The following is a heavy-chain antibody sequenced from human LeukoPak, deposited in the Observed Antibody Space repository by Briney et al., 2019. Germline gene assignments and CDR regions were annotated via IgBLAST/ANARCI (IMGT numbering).Heavy chain of an antibody. V-gene: IGHV3-23*01. CDR2: TSGSGGST. J-gene: IGHJ3*02. D-gene: IGHD3-16*02. Sequence: GGSLRLSCLASGFTFSRYAMSWVRQAPGKGLYWVSVTSGSGGSTYYGDSVKGRFTISRDNSKNTLYLQMNSLRVEDTAIYYCAKGPRGVINDAFDIWGQGTMVTVSS. CDR1: GFTFSRYA. CDR3: AKGPRGVINDAFDI.